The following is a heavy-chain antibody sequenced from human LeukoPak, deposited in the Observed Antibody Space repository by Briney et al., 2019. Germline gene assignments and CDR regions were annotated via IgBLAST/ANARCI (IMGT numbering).Heavy chain of an antibody. Sequence: PVASVKVSCKATGYTFTSYYMHWVRQAPGQGLEWMGIINPSGGSTCYAQKFQGRVTMTRDTSTSTVYMELSSLRSEDTAVYYCARSVVVVAQFDPWGQGTLVTVSS. CDR3: ARSVVVVAQFDP. D-gene: IGHD2-15*01. CDR1: GYTFTSYY. V-gene: IGHV1-46*01. J-gene: IGHJ5*02. CDR2: INPSGGST.